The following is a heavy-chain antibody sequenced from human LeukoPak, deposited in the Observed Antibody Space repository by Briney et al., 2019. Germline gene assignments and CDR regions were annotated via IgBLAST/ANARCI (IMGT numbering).Heavy chain of an antibody. V-gene: IGHV1-18*01. CDR2: ISAYNGNT. CDR3: ARDLHSSGWYHFDY. J-gene: IGHJ4*02. D-gene: IGHD6-19*01. CDR1: GYTFTSYG. Sequence: ASVKVSCKASGYTFTSYGISWVRQAPGQGLEWMGWISAYNGNTNYAQKLQGRVTMTTDTSTSTAYMELRSLRSDDTAVYYCARDLHSSGWYHFDYWGQGTLVTVSS.